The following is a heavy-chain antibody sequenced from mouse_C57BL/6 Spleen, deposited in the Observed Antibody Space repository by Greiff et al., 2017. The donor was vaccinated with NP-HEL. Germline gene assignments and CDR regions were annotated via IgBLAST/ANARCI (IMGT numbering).Heavy chain of an antibody. D-gene: IGHD2-3*01. Sequence: QVQLKQSGPELVKPGASVKISCKASGYAFTSSWMNWVKQRPGQGLEWIGRIYPGGGDTNYNGKFKGKATLTADKSSSTAYMQLRSLTSEDSAVYFCALYEGCPWGQGTMVTVSA. J-gene: IGHJ3*01. CDR3: ALYEGCP. CDR2: IYPGGGDT. V-gene: IGHV1-82*01. CDR1: GYAFTSSW.